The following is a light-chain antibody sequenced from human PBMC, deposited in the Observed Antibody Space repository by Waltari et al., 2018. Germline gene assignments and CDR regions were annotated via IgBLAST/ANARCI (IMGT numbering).Light chain of an antibody. V-gene: IGLV2-11*01. J-gene: IGLJ2*01. Sequence: QSALTQPRSVSGSPGQSVTISCSGTSSELGAYMYVSWYQQHPGKAPKLTLYDIKKSPSRLPDALSGYKSGNPASLTSSGSQPDDRVDYFSFSYAGNSMIFGGGTMLTVV. CDR3: FSYAGNSMI. CDR1: SSELGAYMY. CDR2: DIK.